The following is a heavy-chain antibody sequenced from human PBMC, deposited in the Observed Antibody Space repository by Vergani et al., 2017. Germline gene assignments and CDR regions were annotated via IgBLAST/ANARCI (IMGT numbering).Heavy chain of an antibody. Sequence: EVQLVESGGGLVKPGGSLRLSCAASGFTFSSYSMNWVRQAPGTGLDWVSSISSSRSYIYYADSVKGRFTISRDKAMNSLYLQMNSLRAEDTAVYYCARVFDYDFWSSYYLYYYYYMYVWGKGTTVTVSS. CDR3: ARVFDYDFWSSYYLYYYYYMYV. CDR2: ISSSRSYI. D-gene: IGHD3-3*01. J-gene: IGHJ6*03. V-gene: IGHV3-21*01. CDR1: GFTFSSYS.